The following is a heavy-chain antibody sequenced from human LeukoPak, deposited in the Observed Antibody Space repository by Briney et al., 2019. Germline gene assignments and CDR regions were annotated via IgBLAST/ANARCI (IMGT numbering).Heavy chain of an antibody. V-gene: IGHV3-23*01. CDR3: AKDRGYSSGWYPKYTFDY. D-gene: IGHD6-19*01. CDR1: GFTFSNYA. J-gene: IGHJ4*02. Sequence: PGGSLRLSWAASGFTFSNYAMSWVRQAPGKGLEWVSAISGSGGSTYYADSVKGRFTISRDNSKNTLYLQMNSLRAEDTAVYYCAKDRGYSSGWYPKYTFDYWGQGTLVTVSS. CDR2: ISGSGGST.